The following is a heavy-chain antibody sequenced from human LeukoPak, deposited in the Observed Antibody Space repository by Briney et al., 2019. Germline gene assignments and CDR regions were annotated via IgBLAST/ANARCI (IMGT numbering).Heavy chain of an antibody. V-gene: IGHV4-59*01. CDR2: IYHSGST. CDR3: AREYSTSSEGDYFDY. J-gene: IGHJ4*02. Sequence: PSETLSLTCTVSGASITTYYWTWIRQPPGKGLEWIGYIYHSGSTNYNPSLKSRVTISLNTSRNQFSLRLSSVTAADTAVYFCAREYSTSSEGDYFDYWGQGSLVTVSS. D-gene: IGHD6-6*01. CDR1: GASITTYY.